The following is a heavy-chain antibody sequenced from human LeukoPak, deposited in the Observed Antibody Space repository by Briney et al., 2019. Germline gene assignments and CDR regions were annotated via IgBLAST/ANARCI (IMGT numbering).Heavy chain of an antibody. Sequence: ASVKVSCKASGHTFTSYGISWVRQAPGQGLEWMGWISAYNGNTNYAQKLQGRVTMTTDTSTSTAYMELRSLRSDDTAVYYCARDRYCTNGVCYTADYWGQGTPVTVSS. CDR1: GHTFTSYG. D-gene: IGHD2-8*01. V-gene: IGHV1-18*01. CDR3: ARDRYCTNGVCYTADY. CDR2: ISAYNGNT. J-gene: IGHJ4*02.